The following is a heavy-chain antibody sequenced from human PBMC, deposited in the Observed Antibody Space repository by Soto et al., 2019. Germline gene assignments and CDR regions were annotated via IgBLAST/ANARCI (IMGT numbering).Heavy chain of an antibody. D-gene: IGHD6-19*01. J-gene: IGHJ4*02. V-gene: IGHV5-51*01. CDR1: GYSFTSYW. CDR2: IYPGDSDT. Sequence: GESLTISCTCSGYSFTSYWIGWVRQMPGKGLERMGIIYPGDSDTRYSPSFQGQVTISADKSITTTYLQWSSLKASDTAIYYCARLFDTSGWYDYWGQGTLVTVSS. CDR3: ARLFDTSGWYDY.